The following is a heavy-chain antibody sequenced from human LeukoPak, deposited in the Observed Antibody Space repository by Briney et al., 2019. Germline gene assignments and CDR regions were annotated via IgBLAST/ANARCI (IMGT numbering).Heavy chain of an antibody. CDR3: ARAPDYYDSSGYSNY. V-gene: IGHV4-59*12. Sequence: PSETLSLTCTVSGGSISSYYWSWIRQPAGKGLEWIGEIYHSGSTNYNPSLKSRVTISVDKSKNQFSLKLSSVTAADTAVYYCARAPDYYDSSGYSNYWGEGTLVTVSS. CDR2: IYHSGST. J-gene: IGHJ4*02. D-gene: IGHD3-22*01. CDR1: GGSISSYY.